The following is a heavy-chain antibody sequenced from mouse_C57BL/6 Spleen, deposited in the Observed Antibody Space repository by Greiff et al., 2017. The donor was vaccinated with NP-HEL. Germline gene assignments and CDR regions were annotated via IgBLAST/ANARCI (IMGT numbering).Heavy chain of an antibody. V-gene: IGHV5-4*03. Sequence: DVKLVESGGGLVKPGGSLKLSCAASGFTFSSYAMSWVRQTPEKRLEWVATISDGGSYTYYPDNVKGRFTISRDNAKNNLYLQMSHLKSEDTAMYYCASDGPWTRFAYWGQGTLVTVSA. CDR3: ASDGPWTRFAY. D-gene: IGHD2-3*01. CDR2: ISDGGSYT. CDR1: GFTFSSYA. J-gene: IGHJ3*01.